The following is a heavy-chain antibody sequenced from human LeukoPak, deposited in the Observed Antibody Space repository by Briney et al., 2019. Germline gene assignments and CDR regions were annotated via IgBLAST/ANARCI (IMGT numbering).Heavy chain of an antibody. CDR1: GGSFSGYY. V-gene: IGHV4-34*01. J-gene: IGHJ4*02. CDR2: INHSGST. CDR3: ARDDSSGTHFDY. Sequence: SETLSLTCAVYGGSFSGYYWSWIRQPPGKGLEWIGEINHSGSTNYNPSLNSRVTISVDTSKNQFSLKLSSVTDADTAVYYCARDDSSGTHFDYWGQGSLVTVSS. D-gene: IGHD3-22*01.